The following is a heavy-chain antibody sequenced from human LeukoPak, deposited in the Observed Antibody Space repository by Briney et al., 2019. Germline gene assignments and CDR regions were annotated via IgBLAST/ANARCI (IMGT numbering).Heavy chain of an antibody. CDR2: ISYDSTTT. V-gene: IGHV3-23*01. D-gene: IGHD3-16*01. CDR1: GFSFRSSA. J-gene: IGHJ4*02. Sequence: GGSLRLSCAASGFSFRSSAISWVRRAPGKGLEWVSAISYDSTTTFYADSVKGRFTISRDNSKNTLFLQMNSLRAEDTALYYCATGYVTKGYFDSWGQGTLVTVSS. CDR3: ATGYVTKGYFDS.